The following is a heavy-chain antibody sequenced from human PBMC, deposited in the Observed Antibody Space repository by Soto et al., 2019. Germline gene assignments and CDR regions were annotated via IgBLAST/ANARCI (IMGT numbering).Heavy chain of an antibody. CDR1: GYSFTSYW. CDR3: ARHVFPRIDNYYDSSGYYNWFDP. D-gene: IGHD3-22*01. J-gene: IGHJ5*02. V-gene: IGHV5-51*01. CDR2: IYPGDSDT. Sequence: GESLKISCKGSGYSFTSYWIGWVRQMPGKGLEWMGIIYPGDSDTRYSPSFQGQVTISADKSISTACLQWSSLKASDTAMYYCARHVFPRIDNYYDSSGYYNWFDPWGQGTLVTVSS.